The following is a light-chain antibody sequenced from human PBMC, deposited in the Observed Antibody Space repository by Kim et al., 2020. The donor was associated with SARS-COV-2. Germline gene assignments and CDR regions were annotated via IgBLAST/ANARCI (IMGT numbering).Light chain of an antibody. V-gene: IGKV1-5*01. CDR3: QQYNSYPWT. CDR1: QSISSW. Sequence: GDRVTITCRASQSISSWLAWYQQKPGKAPKLLIYDASSLESGVPSKFSGSGSGTEFTLTISSLQPDDFATYYCQQYNSYPWTFGQGTKVDIK. J-gene: IGKJ1*01. CDR2: DAS.